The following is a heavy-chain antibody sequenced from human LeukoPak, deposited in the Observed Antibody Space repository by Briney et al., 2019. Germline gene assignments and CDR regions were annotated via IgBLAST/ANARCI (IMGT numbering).Heavy chain of an antibody. V-gene: IGHV4-4*07. J-gene: IGHJ5*02. Sequence: SETLSLTCTVSGGSISSYYWSWIRQPAGKGLEWIGRIYTSGSTNYNPSLKSRVTMSVDTSKNQFSLKLSSVTAADTAVYYCARGYDILTGYFDEPSNWFDPWGQGTLVTVSS. D-gene: IGHD3-9*01. CDR3: ARGYDILTGYFDEPSNWFDP. CDR2: IYTSGST. CDR1: GGSISSYY.